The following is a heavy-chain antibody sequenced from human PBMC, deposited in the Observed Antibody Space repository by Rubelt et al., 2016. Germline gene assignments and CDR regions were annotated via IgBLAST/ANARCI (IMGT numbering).Heavy chain of an antibody. CDR2: IRTKANSYAT. J-gene: IGHJ4*02. Sequence: VESGGGLVQPGGFLKLACAASGLKFSGSAIHWVRQASGKGLEWIGRIRTKANSYATGYGASVKGRFTISRDDSKNTAFLQMNSLKPEDTAVYYCTRLRRDEGDEMDGFDYWGQGTLVTVSS. D-gene: IGHD5-24*01. V-gene: IGHV3-73*01. CDR3: TRLRRDEGDEMDGFDY. CDR1: GLKFSGSA.